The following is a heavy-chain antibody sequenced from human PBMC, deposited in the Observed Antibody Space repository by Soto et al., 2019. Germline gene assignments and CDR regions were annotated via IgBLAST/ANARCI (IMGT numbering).Heavy chain of an antibody. CDR1: GYSFTGYY. D-gene: IGHD2-15*01. CDR3: ARGDLGNGGWPFHYFDY. CDR2: INPESGAT. Sequence: GASVKVSCKASGYSFTGYYIHWVRQAPGQGLEWMGWINPESGATNYAQNFQARVTLTSDTSINTTSMDLTSLTSDDTAAYYCARGDLGNGGWPFHYFDYWGQXTLVTVSS. V-gene: IGHV1-2*02. J-gene: IGHJ4*02.